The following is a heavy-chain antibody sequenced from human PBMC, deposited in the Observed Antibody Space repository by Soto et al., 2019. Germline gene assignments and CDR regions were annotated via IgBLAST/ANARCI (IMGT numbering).Heavy chain of an antibody. CDR3: ARDMSDIVATPGFDY. J-gene: IGHJ4*02. CDR1: GYTFTSYY. CDR2: INPSGGST. Sequence: ASVKVSCKASGYTFTSYYMHWVRQAPGQGLEWMGIINPSGGSTSYAQKFQGRVTMTRDTSTSTVYMELSSLRSEDTAAYYCARDMSDIVATPGFDYWGQGTLVTVSS. D-gene: IGHD5-12*01. V-gene: IGHV1-46*01.